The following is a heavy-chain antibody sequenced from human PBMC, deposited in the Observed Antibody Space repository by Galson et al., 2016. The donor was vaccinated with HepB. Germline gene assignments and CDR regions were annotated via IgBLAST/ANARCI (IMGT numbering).Heavy chain of an antibody. CDR2: ITRSGYAT. Sequence: SLRLSCAASGFSFSSSGMSWVRQAPGRGLEWVSGITRSGYATHYADFVKGRFTISRDNTKNTLYLYMNNLTAGDTAIYYCGKHGGFDYWGQGALVTVSS. V-gene: IGHV3-23*01. CDR1: GFSFSSSG. J-gene: IGHJ4*02. D-gene: IGHD3-16*01. CDR3: GKHGGFDY.